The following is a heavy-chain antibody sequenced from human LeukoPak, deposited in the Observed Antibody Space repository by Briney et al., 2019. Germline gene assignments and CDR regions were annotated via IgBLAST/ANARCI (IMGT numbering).Heavy chain of an antibody. V-gene: IGHV4-4*07. Sequence: SETLSLTCTVSGGSISSYYWNWIRQPAGKGLEWIGRIYTTGSTNYNPSLKSRLTMSIDTSKNQFSLKLSSVTAADTAVYYCARELDYYYMDVWGKGTTVTVSS. CDR1: GGSISSYY. CDR3: ARELDYYYMDV. J-gene: IGHJ6*03. CDR2: IYTTGST.